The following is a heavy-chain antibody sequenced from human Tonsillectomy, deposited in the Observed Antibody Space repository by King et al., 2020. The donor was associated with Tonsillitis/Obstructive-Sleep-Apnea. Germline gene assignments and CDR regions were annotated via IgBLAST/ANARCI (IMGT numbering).Heavy chain of an antibody. CDR2: ISYDRRNK. J-gene: IGHJ3*02. Sequence: VQLVQSGGGVVQPGRSLRLSCAASGCTFSSDAMHWVRQAPGKGLEWVAVISYDRRNKYYADSVKGRFTISRDNSKNTLYLQMNSLRAEDTAVYYCARGDPIVVVPAASAFDIWGQGTMVTVSS. CDR3: ARGDPIVVVPAASAFDI. D-gene: IGHD2-2*01. V-gene: IGHV3-30*01. CDR1: GCTFSSDA.